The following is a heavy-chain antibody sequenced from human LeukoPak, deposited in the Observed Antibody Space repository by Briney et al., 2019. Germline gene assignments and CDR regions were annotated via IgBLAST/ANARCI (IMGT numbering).Heavy chain of an antibody. J-gene: IGHJ4*02. Sequence: ASVKVSCKASGYTFTGYYMHWVRQAPGQGLEWMGWINPNSGGTNYAQKFQGRVTVTRDTSISTAYMELSRLRSDDTAVYYCARDLHPPAYGYDSYWGQGTLVTVSS. D-gene: IGHD5-18*01. V-gene: IGHV1-2*02. CDR1: GYTFTGYY. CDR3: ARDLHPPAYGYDSY. CDR2: INPNSGGT.